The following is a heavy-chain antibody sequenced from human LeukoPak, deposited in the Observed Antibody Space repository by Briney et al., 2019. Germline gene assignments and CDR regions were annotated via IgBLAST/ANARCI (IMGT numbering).Heavy chain of an antibody. CDR3: ARRPVYYYYMDV. Sequence: PSETLSLTCTVSGGSISSSSNDWGWIRQPPGKGLEWIGNVYYSGSTYCNPSLKSRDTISVDTSKNQFSLMLSSVTAADTAVYYCARRPVYYYYMDVWGNGTTVTVSS. J-gene: IGHJ6*03. CDR1: GGSISSSSND. CDR2: VYYSGST. D-gene: IGHD1-14*01. V-gene: IGHV4-39*01.